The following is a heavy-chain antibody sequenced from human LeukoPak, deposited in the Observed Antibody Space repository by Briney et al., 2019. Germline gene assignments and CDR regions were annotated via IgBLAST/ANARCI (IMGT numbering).Heavy chain of an antibody. CDR1: GYTFTGYY. CDR2: INPNSGGK. CDR3: ARGPVDTAMVPYYYYYMDV. V-gene: IGHV1-2*02. Sequence: ASVKVSCKASGYTFTGYYMHWVRQPPGQGLEWMGWINPNSGGKNYAQKFQGRVTMTRDTSISTAYMELSSLRSEDTAVYYCARGPVDTAMVPYYYYYMDVWGKGTTVTISS. D-gene: IGHD5-18*01. J-gene: IGHJ6*03.